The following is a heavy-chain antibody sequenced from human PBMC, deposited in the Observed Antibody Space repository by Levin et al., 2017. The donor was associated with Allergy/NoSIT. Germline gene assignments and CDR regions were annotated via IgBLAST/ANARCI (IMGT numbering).Heavy chain of an antibody. D-gene: IGHD3-10*01. J-gene: IGHJ3*02. V-gene: IGHV3-15*01. CDR2: IKSKTDGGTT. CDR1: GFTFSNAW. Sequence: GESLKISCAASGFTFSNAWMSWVRQAPGKGLEWVGRIKSKTDGGTTDYAAPVKGRFTISRDDSKNTLYLQMNSLKTEDTAVYYCTTGDITNAFDIWGQGTMVTISS. CDR3: TTGDITNAFDI.